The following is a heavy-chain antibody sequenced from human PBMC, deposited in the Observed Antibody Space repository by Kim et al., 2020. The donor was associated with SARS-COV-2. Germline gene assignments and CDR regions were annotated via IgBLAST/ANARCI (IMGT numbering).Heavy chain of an antibody. V-gene: IGHV3-11*01. CDR3: ARDLDYRIAVAGSVDYFDY. Sequence: GGSLRLSCAASGFTFSDYYMSWIRQAPGKGLEWVSYISSSGSTIYYADSVKGRFTISRDNAKNSLYLQMNSLRAEDTAVYYCARDLDYRIAVAGSVDYFDYWGQGTLVTVSS. D-gene: IGHD6-19*01. CDR2: ISSSGSTI. CDR1: GFTFSDYY. J-gene: IGHJ4*02.